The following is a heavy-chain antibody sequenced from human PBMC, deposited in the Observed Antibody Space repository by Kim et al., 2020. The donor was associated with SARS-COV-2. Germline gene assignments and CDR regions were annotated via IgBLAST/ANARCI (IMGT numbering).Heavy chain of an antibody. CDR2: INHSGST. CDR3: ARGRIKWIQLRSHPHAFDI. V-gene: IGHV4-34*01. Sequence: SETLSLTCAVYGGSFSGYYWSWIRQPPGKGLEWIGEINHSGSTNYNPSLKSRVTISVDTSKNQFSLKLSSVTAADTAVYYCARGRIKWIQLRSHPHAFDIWGQGTMVTVSS. D-gene: IGHD5-18*01. J-gene: IGHJ3*02. CDR1: GGSFSGYY.